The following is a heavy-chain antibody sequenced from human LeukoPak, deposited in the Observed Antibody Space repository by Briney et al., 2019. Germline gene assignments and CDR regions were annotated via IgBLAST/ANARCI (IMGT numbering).Heavy chain of an antibody. CDR3: ARDGVTSSVVY. V-gene: IGHV3-48*04. Sequence: PGGSLRLSCAASGSTFRSHTMNWVRQAPGKGLEWISYSSNTGSVIYYADSVKGRFTISRDNAKNSLYLQMNSLRAEDTAVYYCARDGVTSSVVYWGQGTLVTVSS. CDR2: SSNTGSVI. D-gene: IGHD2-21*02. CDR1: GSTFRSHT. J-gene: IGHJ4*02.